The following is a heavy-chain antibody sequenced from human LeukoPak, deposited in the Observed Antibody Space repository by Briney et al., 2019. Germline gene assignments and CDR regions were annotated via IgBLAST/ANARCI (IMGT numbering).Heavy chain of an antibody. CDR3: ASMYYDFWSGRNHYYDY. CDR1: GYSISSGYY. J-gene: IGHJ4*02. CDR2: IYHSGST. V-gene: IGHV4-38-2*02. D-gene: IGHD3-3*01. Sequence: SETLSLTCTVSGYSISSGYYWGWIRQPPGKGLEWIGSIYHSGSTYYNPSLKSRVTISVDTSKNQFSLKLSSVTAADTAVYYCASMYYDFWSGRNHYYDYWGQGTLVTVSS.